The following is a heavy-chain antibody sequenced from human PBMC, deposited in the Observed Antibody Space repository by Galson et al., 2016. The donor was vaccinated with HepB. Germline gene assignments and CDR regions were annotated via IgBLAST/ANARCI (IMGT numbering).Heavy chain of an antibody. D-gene: IGHD4-11*01. J-gene: IGHJ4*02. CDR2: ISPSSDYI. V-gene: IGHV3-21*01. CDR3: VRNLFTGGADYSVDY. Sequence: ETLSLTCAVSGGSISGDYSWDWIRQPPGKGLEWVSSISPSSDYIYHADSVKGRFTISRDNAKKSLYLQMSSLRGDDTAIYYCVRNLFTGGADYSVDYWGQGTPVTVSA. CDR1: GGSISGDY.